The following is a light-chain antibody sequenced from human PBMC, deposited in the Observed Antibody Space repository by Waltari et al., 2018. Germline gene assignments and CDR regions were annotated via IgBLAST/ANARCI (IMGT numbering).Light chain of an antibody. V-gene: IGKV3-20*01. CDR1: QRVANNY. CDR3: QLYDSTHGFS. CDR2: YAS. J-gene: IGKJ2*03. Sequence: EIVLTQSPGTLSLSPGEGATLSCRASQRVANNYVAWYRQKPGQAPSHLIYYASSRATGVPDRISGSGSGTDFTLTLSRLEPEDFAVYFCQLYDSTHGFSFGQGTKLEIK.